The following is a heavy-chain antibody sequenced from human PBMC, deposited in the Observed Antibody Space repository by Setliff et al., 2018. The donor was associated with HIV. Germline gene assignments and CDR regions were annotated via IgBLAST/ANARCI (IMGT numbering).Heavy chain of an antibody. CDR1: GFIFSTSA. V-gene: IGHV3-23*01. CDR2: IGDALSST. J-gene: IGHJ4*02. Sequence: PGGSLRLSCAASGFIFSTSALPWVRQAPGKGLEWVSSIGDALSSTTNTYYANSVKGRFTISRDNSKSTLFLQMNSLRAEDTAIYCWARDAYYGSGSYYTVRPSDYWGQGILVTVSS. D-gene: IGHD3-10*01. CDR3: ARDAYYGSGSYYTVRPSDY.